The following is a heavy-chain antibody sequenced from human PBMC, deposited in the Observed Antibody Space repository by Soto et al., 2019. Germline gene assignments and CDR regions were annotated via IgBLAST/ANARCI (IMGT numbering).Heavy chain of an antibody. J-gene: IGHJ5*02. CDR2: IYHSGST. CDR1: GGSISSGDYS. V-gene: IGHV4-30-2*01. CDR3: ARVSDGDWILGRSGFDP. Sequence: QLQLQESGSGLVKPSQTLSLTCTVSGGSISSGDYSWSWLRQPPGKGLEWIGYIYHSGSTYFNPSLRSRVSISVDRSENHFSLRLSSVTAADTAMYYCARVSDGDWILGRSGFDPWGQGMRVTVSS. D-gene: IGHD4-17*01.